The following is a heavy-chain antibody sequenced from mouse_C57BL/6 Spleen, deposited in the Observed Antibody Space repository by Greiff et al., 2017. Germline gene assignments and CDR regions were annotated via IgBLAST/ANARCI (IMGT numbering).Heavy chain of an antibody. V-gene: IGHV1-80*01. CDR1: GYAFSSYW. D-gene: IGHD1-1*01. J-gene: IGHJ1*03. CDR3: ARDYYGSRRGYFDV. CDR2: IYPGDGDT. Sequence: QVQLQQSGAELVKPGASVKISCKASGYAFSSYWMNWVKQRPGKGLEWIGQIYPGDGDTNYNGKFKGKATLTADKSSSTAYMQLSSLTSEDSAVYFCARDYYGSRRGYFDVWGTGTTVTVSS.